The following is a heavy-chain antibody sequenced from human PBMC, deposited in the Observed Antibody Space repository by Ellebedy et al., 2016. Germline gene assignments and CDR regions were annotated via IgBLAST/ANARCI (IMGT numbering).Heavy chain of an antibody. V-gene: IGHV4-30-2*01. CDR2: IYDSGNT. CDR1: GGSIRGGGYS. J-gene: IGHJ4*02. D-gene: IGHD4-17*01. Sequence: SQTLSLTCAVSGGSIRGGGYSWSWIRQPPGKGLEWIGYIYDSGNTYYNPSLKSRVTISADRSKNQFSLKLTSVTAADTAVYYCARDMGYGDYHYFDFWGQGSLVTVSS. CDR3: ARDMGYGDYHYFDF.